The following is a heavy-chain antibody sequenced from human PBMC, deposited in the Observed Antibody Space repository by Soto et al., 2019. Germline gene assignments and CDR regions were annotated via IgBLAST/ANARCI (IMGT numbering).Heavy chain of an antibody. V-gene: IGHV4-34*01. CDR2: INHSGST. CDR1: GGSFSGYY. D-gene: IGHD2-8*01. Sequence: TSETLSLTCAVYGGSFSGYYWSWIRQPPGKGLEWIGEINHSGSTNYNPSLKSRVTISVDTSKNQFSLKLSSVTAADTAVYYCARERYCTNGVCYTSYYYYGMDVWGQGTTVTVSS. CDR3: ARERYCTNGVCYTSYYYYGMDV. J-gene: IGHJ6*02.